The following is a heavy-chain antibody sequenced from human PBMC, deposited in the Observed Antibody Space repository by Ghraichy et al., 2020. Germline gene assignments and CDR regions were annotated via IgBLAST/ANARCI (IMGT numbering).Heavy chain of an antibody. CDR3: AREDTAMVFHYYGMDV. CDR1: GFTFSSYC. CDR2: IKQDGSEK. Sequence: GGSLRLSCAASGFTFSSYCMSWVRQAPGKGLEWVANIKQDGSEKYYVDSVKGRFTISRDNAKNSLYLQMNSLRAEDTAVYYCAREDTAMVFHYYGMDVWGQGTTVTVSS. D-gene: IGHD5-18*01. J-gene: IGHJ6*02. V-gene: IGHV3-7*01.